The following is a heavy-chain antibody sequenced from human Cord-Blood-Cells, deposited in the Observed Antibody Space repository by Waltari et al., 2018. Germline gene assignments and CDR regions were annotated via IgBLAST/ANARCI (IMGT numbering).Heavy chain of an antibody. CDR1: GYTFTSSA. J-gene: IGHJ4*02. Sequence: QVQLVQSGAEVKKPGASVKVSCKASGYTFTSSAITWVRQATGQGLQWMGWMNPNSGNTGYAQKVQGRVTMTRNTSISTAYMELSSLRSEDTAVYYCAREGRYSSVGPDYWGQGTLVTVSS. CDR3: AREGRYSSVGPDY. V-gene: IGHV1-8*01. D-gene: IGHD6-19*01. CDR2: MNPNSGNT.